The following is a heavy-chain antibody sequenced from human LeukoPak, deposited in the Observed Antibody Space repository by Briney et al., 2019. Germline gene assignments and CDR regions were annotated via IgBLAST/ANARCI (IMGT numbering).Heavy chain of an antibody. D-gene: IGHD3-3*01. J-gene: IGHJ6*02. V-gene: IGHV4-61*05. CDR2: IYYSGST. Sequence: SETLSLTCTVSGGSISSSSYYWGWIRQPPGKGLEWIGYIYYSGSTNYNPSLKSRVTISVDTSKNQFSLKLSSVTAADTAVYYCARHKYYDFWSGYSGGMDVWGQGTTVTVSS. CDR1: GGSISSSSYY. CDR3: ARHKYYDFWSGYSGGMDV.